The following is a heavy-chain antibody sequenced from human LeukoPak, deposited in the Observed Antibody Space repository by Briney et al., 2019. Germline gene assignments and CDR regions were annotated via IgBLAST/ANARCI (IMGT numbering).Heavy chain of an antibody. Sequence: ASVKVSCKASGYTFTSYDINWVRQATGQGLEWMGWMNPNSGNTGYAQKFQGRVTMTRNTSISTAYMELSSLRSEDAAVYYCARGLSIRRIVVVVAATPATNWFDPWGQGTLVTVSS. J-gene: IGHJ5*02. CDR2: MNPNSGNT. CDR3: ARGLSIRRIVVVVAATPATNWFDP. V-gene: IGHV1-8*01. D-gene: IGHD2-15*01. CDR1: GYTFTSYD.